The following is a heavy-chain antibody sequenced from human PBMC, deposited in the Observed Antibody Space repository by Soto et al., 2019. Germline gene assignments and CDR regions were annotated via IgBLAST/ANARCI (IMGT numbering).Heavy chain of an antibody. J-gene: IGHJ4*02. CDR1: GYTFTTYW. Sequence: PGESLKISCKASGYTFTTYWIGWVRQMPGKGLEWMGIIYPSNSETRFSPSFQGQVSISADKSIFTAYLQWTRLKASDTAMYYCARQGYHYDSYSFGYWGQGTLVTVSS. D-gene: IGHD3-22*01. V-gene: IGHV5-51*01. CDR2: IYPSNSET. CDR3: ARQGYHYDSYSFGY.